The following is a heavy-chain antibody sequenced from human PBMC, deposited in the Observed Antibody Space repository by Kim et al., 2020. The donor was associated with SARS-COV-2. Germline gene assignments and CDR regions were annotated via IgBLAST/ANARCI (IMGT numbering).Heavy chain of an antibody. CDR3: ATGRFSIAAVEVNAFDI. V-gene: IGHV1-24*01. Sequence: ASVKVSCKVSGYTLTELSMHWVRQAPGKGLEWMGGFDPEDGETIYAQKFQGRVTMTEDTSTDTAYMELSSLRSEDTAVYYCATGRFSIAAVEVNAFDIWGQGTMVTFSS. CDR1: GYTLTELS. J-gene: IGHJ3*02. CDR2: FDPEDGET. D-gene: IGHD6-13*01.